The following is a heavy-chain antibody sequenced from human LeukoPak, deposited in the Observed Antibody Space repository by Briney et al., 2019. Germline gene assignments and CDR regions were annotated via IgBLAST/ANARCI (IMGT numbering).Heavy chain of an antibody. CDR2: ISGSGGST. CDR1: GFTFSSYA. J-gene: IGHJ3*02. CDR3: ARDTTIAAVGTDAFDI. V-gene: IGHV3-23*01. Sequence: GGSLRLSCAASGFTFSSYATSWVRQAPGKGLEWVSSISGSGGSTYYADSVKGRFTVSRDNSKNTVYLQMNSLRAEDTAVYYCARDTTIAAVGTDAFDIWGQGTMVTVSS. D-gene: IGHD6-13*01.